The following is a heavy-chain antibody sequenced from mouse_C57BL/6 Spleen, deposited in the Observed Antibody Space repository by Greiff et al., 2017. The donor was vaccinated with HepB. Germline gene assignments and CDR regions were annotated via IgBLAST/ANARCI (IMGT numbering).Heavy chain of an antibody. CDR2: IDPEDGET. J-gene: IGHJ4*01. CDR3: ATIAPMDY. Sequence: VQLQQSGAELVKPGASVKLSCTASGFNIKDYYMHWVKQRPEQGLEWIGRIDPEDGETKYASKFQGKATITADTSSNTAYLQLSSLTSEDTAVYYCATIAPMDYWGQGTSVTVSS. V-gene: IGHV14-2*01. CDR1: GFNIKDYY.